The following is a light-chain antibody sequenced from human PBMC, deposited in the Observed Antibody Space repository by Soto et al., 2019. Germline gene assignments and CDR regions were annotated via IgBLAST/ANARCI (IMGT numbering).Light chain of an antibody. CDR2: GAS. CDR3: QQYNNWPPWT. J-gene: IGKJ1*01. Sequence: EIVMTQSPATLSVSPGERATLSCRASQSVSSNLAWYQQRPGQAPRLLIYGASTRATGISARFSGSGSGTEFTLTISSLHSEDFAVYYCQQYNNWPPWTFGQGTKVEIK. CDR1: QSVSSN. V-gene: IGKV3-15*01.